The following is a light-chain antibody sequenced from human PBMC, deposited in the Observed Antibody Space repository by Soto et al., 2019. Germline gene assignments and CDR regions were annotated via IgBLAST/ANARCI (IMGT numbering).Light chain of an antibody. CDR3: AAWDDSLNAPV. V-gene: IGLV1-44*01. Sequence: QSVLTPPPSASGTPGQTVTISCSGRSSNIGSTSVNWYQQLPGTAPKLLLYTNDQRPSGVPDRFSGSKSGTSASLAISGLQSEDEADYYCAAWDDSLNAPVFGTGTKLTVL. CDR2: TND. J-gene: IGLJ1*01. CDR1: SSNIGSTS.